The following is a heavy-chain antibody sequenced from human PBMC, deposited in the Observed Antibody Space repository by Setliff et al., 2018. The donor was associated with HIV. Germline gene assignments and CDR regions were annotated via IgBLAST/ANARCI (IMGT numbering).Heavy chain of an antibody. J-gene: IGHJ3*02. Sequence: SLTCSVSGGSMSPYYWSWIRQPAGKGLEWIGRLYPSGSTIYNPSLRSRVTLSVDTSKNQFSLKLSSVTAADTAVYYCARVFPPIRGAPFGVPPGVFDIWGQGSMVTVSS. CDR3: ARVFPPIRGAPFGVPPGVFDI. D-gene: IGHD2-8*01. CDR2: LYPSGST. V-gene: IGHV4-4*07. CDR1: GGSMSPYY.